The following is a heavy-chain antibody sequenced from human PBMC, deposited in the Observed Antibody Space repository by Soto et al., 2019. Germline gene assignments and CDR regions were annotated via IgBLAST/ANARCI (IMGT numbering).Heavy chain of an antibody. Sequence: QVQLVQSGAEVKKPGASVKVSCKASGGTFSSYAIIWVRQAPGQGLEWMGVIITIFGTANYAQKFQGRVTITADESTSTAYMELSSLRSEDTAVYYCARVYNWNPSGAFDIWGQGTMVTVSS. D-gene: IGHD1-20*01. CDR1: GGTFSSYA. J-gene: IGHJ3*02. CDR3: ARVYNWNPSGAFDI. CDR2: IITIFGTA. V-gene: IGHV1-69*01.